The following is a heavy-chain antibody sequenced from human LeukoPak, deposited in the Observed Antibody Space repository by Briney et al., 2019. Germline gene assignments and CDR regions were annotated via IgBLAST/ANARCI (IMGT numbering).Heavy chain of an antibody. D-gene: IGHD2-8*01. J-gene: IGHJ4*02. CDR3: ARDLGYCTNGVCHTRFDY. V-gene: IGHV3-53*01. CDR1: GFTVIDNY. Sequence: GGSLRLSCAASGFTVIDNYMTWVRQAPGKGLEWVSVIYSGSSAYYADSVKGRFTISRDNSKNTLYLQMNSLRAEDTAVYYCARDLGYCTNGVCHTRFDYWGQGTLVAVSS. CDR2: IYSGSSA.